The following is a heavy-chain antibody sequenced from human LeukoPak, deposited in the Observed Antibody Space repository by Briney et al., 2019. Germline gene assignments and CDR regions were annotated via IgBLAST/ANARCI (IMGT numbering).Heavy chain of an antibody. Sequence: GGSLRLSCAASGFTFSSYGMHWVRQAPGKGLEWVAVIWYDGSNKYYADSVKGRFTISRDNSKNTLYLQMNGLRAEDTGVYHCARGPLYYFYYWGQGTPGTLSP. CDR1: GFTFSSYG. V-gene: IGHV3-33*01. J-gene: IGHJ4*02. CDR2: IWYDGSNK. CDR3: ARGPLYYFYY.